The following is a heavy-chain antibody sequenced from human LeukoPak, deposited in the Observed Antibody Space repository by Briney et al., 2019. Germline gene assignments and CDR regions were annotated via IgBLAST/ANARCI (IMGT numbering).Heavy chain of an antibody. Sequence: SETLSLTCAVYGGSFSGYYWSWIRQPPGKGLEWIGEINHSGSTNYNPSLKSRVTISVDTSKNQFSLKLSSVTAADTAVYYCATHSGSCYYYYYMDVWGKGTTVTVSS. J-gene: IGHJ6*03. D-gene: IGHD1-26*01. CDR3: ATHSGSCYYYYYMDV. CDR2: INHSGST. V-gene: IGHV4-34*01. CDR1: GGSFSGYY.